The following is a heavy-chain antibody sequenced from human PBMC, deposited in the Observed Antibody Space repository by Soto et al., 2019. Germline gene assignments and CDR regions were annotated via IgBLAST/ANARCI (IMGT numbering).Heavy chain of an antibody. Sequence: PGGSLRLSCAASGFTFSSYAMHWVRQAPGKGLEWVAVISYDGSNKYYADSVKGRFTISRDNSKNTLYLQMNSLRAEDTAVYYCARDLADSSSWYWADAEYFQHWGQGTLVTVSS. CDR1: GFTFSSYA. CDR3: ARDLADSSSWYWADAEYFQH. CDR2: ISYDGSNK. V-gene: IGHV3-30-3*01. D-gene: IGHD6-13*01. J-gene: IGHJ1*01.